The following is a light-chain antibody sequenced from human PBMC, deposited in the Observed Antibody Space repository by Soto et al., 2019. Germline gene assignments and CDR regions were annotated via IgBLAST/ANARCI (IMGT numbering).Light chain of an antibody. Sequence: QSLLTQPASVPLCPGPSITISWTGTTSDVGSYNLVSWYQQHPGKAPKLMIYEGSKRPSGVSNRFSGSKSGNTASLTISGLQAEDEADYYCCSYAGSSTYVFGTGTKVTVL. J-gene: IGLJ1*01. V-gene: IGLV2-23*01. CDR3: CSYAGSSTYV. CDR2: EGS. CDR1: TSDVGSYNL.